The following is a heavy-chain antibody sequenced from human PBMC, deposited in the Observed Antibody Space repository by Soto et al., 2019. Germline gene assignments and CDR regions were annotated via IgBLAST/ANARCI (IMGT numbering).Heavy chain of an antibody. D-gene: IGHD2-15*01. CDR1: ADSVSSGSYY. J-gene: IGHJ3*01. CDR3: GRQYSADCNGGLFYHAFDV. V-gene: IGHV4-61*01. CDR2: VYYDGLT. Sequence: QVQLQESGPGLVKPSETLYLTCSVSADSVSSGSYYWVWEREPPGKRLEWIGFVYYDGLTNYKPSLESRVTMSVHTAKNQFSLRLSSVTAADTVVYHSGRQYSADCNGGLFYHAFDVWGQGTMVTVSS.